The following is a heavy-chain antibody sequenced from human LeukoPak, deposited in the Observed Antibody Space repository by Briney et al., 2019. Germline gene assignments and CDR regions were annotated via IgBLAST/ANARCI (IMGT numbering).Heavy chain of an antibody. V-gene: IGHV4-59*13. CDR1: GGSISSYY. J-gene: IGHJ4*01. CDR2: IYYSGST. Sequence: SSETLSLTCTVSGGSISSYYWSWIRQPPGKGLEWIGYIYYSGSTNYNPSLKSRVTISVDTSKNQFSLKLSSVTAADTAVYYCARRMGQPGPVNYFDYWGHGTLVTVSS. CDR3: ARRMGQPGPVNYFDY. D-gene: IGHD4-17*01.